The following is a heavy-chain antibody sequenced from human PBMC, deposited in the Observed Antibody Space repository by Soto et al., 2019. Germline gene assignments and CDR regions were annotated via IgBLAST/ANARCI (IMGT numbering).Heavy chain of an antibody. CDR2: ISNSGGET. J-gene: IGHJ5*02. V-gene: IGHV3-23*01. CDR1: GVTFGNHA. CDR3: AKGSAPNPPNFFDP. Sequence: EVQLSESGGGPVQPGGSLRLSCAASGVTFGNHAMSWVRQAPGRGLEWVSAISNSGGETYYADSVKGRFTISRDNSQNTLFLPMNSLRAEDTAVYYCAKGSAPNPPNFFDPWGQGTLVTVSS. D-gene: IGHD2-8*01.